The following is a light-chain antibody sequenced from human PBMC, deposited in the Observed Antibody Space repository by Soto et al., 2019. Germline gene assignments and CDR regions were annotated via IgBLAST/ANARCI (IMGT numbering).Light chain of an antibody. V-gene: IGLV1-44*01. CDR3: AAWNDSLNGPV. CDR2: SNN. J-gene: IGLJ2*01. CDR1: RSNIGSNT. Sequence: QAVVTQPPSASGAPGQRVNISCSGSRSNIGSNTVNWYQQLPGTAPKLLIYSNNQRPSGVPDRFSGSKSGTSASLSISGLQSDDEADYYCAAWNDSLNGPVFGGGTKLTVL.